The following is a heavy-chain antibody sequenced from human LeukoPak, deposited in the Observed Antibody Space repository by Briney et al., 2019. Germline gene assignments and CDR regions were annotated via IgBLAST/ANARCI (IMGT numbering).Heavy chain of an antibody. CDR1: GYTFTSYD. J-gene: IGHJ6*03. CDR2: MNPNSGNT. CDR3: ARGGISIFGVVIYMDV. Sequence: GASVKVSCKASGYTFTSYDINWVRQATGQGLEWMGWMNPNSGNTGYAQKFQGRVTITRNTSISTAYMELSSLRSEDTALYYCARGGISIFGVVIYMDVWGKGTTVTVSS. D-gene: IGHD3-3*01. V-gene: IGHV1-8*03.